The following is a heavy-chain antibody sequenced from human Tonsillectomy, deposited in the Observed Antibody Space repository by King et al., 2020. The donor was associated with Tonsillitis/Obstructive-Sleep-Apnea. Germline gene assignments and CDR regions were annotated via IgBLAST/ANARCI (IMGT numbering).Heavy chain of an antibody. J-gene: IGHJ5*02. D-gene: IGHD1-1*01. Sequence: VQLVESGGGLVKPGGSLRLSCAASGFTFSDYYMSWIRQAPGKGLEWVSYISSSRSYTNYADSVKGRFTLSRDNAKNPLYLQMNSLRAEDTAVYYCARVPGKGNWFDPWGQGTLVTVSS. CDR3: ARVPGKGNWFDP. CDR1: GFTFSDYY. CDR2: ISSSRSYT. V-gene: IGHV3-11*05.